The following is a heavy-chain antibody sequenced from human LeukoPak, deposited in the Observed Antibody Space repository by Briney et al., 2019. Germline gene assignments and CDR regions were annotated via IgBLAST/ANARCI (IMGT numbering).Heavy chain of an antibody. J-gene: IGHJ4*02. CDR3: AIGGYYDSSSAYYDF. CDR1: GGSINNPNW. V-gene: IGHV4-4*02. D-gene: IGHD3-22*01. CDR2: IFYIGST. Sequence: SETLSLTCAVSGGSINNPNWWSWVRQPPGKGLEWIGEIFYIGSTNYNPSLKSRLTISIDKSDSQFSLKLTSVTAADTAVYYCAIGGYYDSSSAYYDFWGQGTLVTVSS.